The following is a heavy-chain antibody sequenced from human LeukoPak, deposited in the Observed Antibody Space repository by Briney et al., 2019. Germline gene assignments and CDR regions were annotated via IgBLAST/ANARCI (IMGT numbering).Heavy chain of an antibody. D-gene: IGHD3-10*01. CDR1: GGSLSIYS. V-gene: IGHV4-59*12. CDR3: AGDYGSGSYRFDY. CDR2: IYYSGST. J-gene: IGHJ4*02. Sequence: SETLSLTCTVSGGSLSIYSWSWVRQPPGRGLEWIGYIYYSGSTIYNPSLRSRVTMSIDASKNQFSMKLSSVTAADTAVYYCAGDYGSGSYRFDYWGQGTLVTVSS.